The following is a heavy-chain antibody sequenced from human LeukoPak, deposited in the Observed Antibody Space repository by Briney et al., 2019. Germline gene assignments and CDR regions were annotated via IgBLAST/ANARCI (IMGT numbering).Heavy chain of an antibody. J-gene: IGHJ5*02. CDR1: GYTFTGYY. D-gene: IGHD5-24*01. V-gene: IGHV1-2*02. Sequence: ASVKVSCKASGYTFTGYYIHWVRQAHGQGLEWMGWINPNSGGTNYAQKFQGRVTMTRDTSISTAYMELSRLRSDDTAVYYCARDTGMAIMGVWFDPWGQGTLVTVSS. CDR3: ARDTGMAIMGVWFDP. CDR2: INPNSGGT.